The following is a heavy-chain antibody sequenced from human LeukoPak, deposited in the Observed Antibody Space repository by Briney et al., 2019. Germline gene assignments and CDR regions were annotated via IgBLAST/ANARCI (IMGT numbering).Heavy chain of an antibody. D-gene: IGHD4-17*01. CDR2: ISAYNGNT. J-gene: IGHJ3*02. CDR1: GYTFTSYG. Sequence: ASVKVSCKASGYTFTSYGISWVRQAPGQGLEWMGWISAYNGNTNYAQKLQGRVTMTTDTSTSTAYMELRSLRSDDTAVYYCARDFYSHDYGETNDAFDIWGRGKMVTVSS. V-gene: IGHV1-18*01. CDR3: ARDFYSHDYGETNDAFDI.